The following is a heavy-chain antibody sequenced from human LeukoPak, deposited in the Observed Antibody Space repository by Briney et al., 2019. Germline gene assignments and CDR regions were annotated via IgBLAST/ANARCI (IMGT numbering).Heavy chain of an antibody. D-gene: IGHD3-3*01. V-gene: IGHV3-53*01. J-gene: IGHJ4*02. CDR1: GFTVSSNY. CDR3: ARLDYDFWSGYTYFDY. Sequence: PGGSLRLSCAASGFTVSSNYMSWVRQAPGKGLEWVSVIYSGGSTYYADSVKGRFTISRDNSKNTLYLQMNSLRAEDTAVYYCARLDYDFWSGYTYFDYWGQGTLATVSS. CDR2: IYSGGST.